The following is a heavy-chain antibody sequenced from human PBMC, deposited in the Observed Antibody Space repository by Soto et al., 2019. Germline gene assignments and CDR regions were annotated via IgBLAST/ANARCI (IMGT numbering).Heavy chain of an antibody. CDR1: GFRFRDYG. J-gene: IGHJ4*02. CDR3: ASAPSAAGTVGFDF. CDR2: IWHDGSNK. V-gene: IGHV3-33*01. D-gene: IGHD1-1*01. Sequence: QVQLVQSGGGVVQPGRSLRLSCETSGFRFRDYGMHWVRQAPGKGLEWVAVIWHDGSNKHYADSVKGRFTVSRGNSKSTLFLQMATLRAEDTAVYYCASAPSAAGTVGFDFWGQGTTVTVSS.